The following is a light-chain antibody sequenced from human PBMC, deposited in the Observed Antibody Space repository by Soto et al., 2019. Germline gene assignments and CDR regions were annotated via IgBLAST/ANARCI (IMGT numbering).Light chain of an antibody. CDR2: GAS. CDR3: QQYDNSPRWT. J-gene: IGKJ1*01. CDR1: QSVSSSY. Sequence: DSVLTQSPGTLSLSPGERATLSCRASQSVSSSYLAWYQQKPGQAPRLLIYGASSRATGIPDRFSGSGSGTDFTLTISRLEPEDFAVYYCQQYDNSPRWTFGQGTKVDIK. V-gene: IGKV3-20*01.